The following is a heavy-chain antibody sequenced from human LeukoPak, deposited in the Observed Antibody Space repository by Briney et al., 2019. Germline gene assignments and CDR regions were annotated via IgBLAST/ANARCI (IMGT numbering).Heavy chain of an antibody. CDR1: GFTFSNYW. J-gene: IGHJ4*02. Sequence: GGSLRLSCAASGFTFSNYWMAWVRQAPGKGLEWVANIKQDGIEKNYVDSVMGRYTISRGNTKNSLYLEMNSLRVEDTALYYCARDVSGNLDYWGQGTLVTVSS. CDR3: ARDVSGNLDY. D-gene: IGHD4-23*01. V-gene: IGHV3-7*01. CDR2: IKQDGIEK.